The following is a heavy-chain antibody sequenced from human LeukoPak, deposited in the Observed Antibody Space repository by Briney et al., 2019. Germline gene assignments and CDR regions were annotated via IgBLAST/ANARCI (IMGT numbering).Heavy chain of an antibody. CDR1: GFTFSEYN. J-gene: IGHJ4*02. Sequence: GSLRLSSAASGFTFSEYNMGCSPPGPGEGRWWGSYISISVGTIYYTDSVKVRFTISRDNPKNSLYLRMNSLRAEDTPDYYCARDIRPAILWFGELLHVLDYWGQGTLVTVSS. D-gene: IGHD3-10*01. CDR2: ISISVGTI. V-gene: IGHV3-11*04. CDR3: ARDIRPAILWFGELLHVLDY.